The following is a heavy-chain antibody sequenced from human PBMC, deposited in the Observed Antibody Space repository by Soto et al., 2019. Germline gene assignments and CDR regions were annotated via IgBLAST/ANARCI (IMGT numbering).Heavy chain of an antibody. CDR3: ARGGISGGSCLDLDY. D-gene: IGHD2-15*01. CDR2: INHSGST. J-gene: IGHJ4*02. V-gene: IGHV4-34*01. CDR1: GGSFSGYY. Sequence: KTXATLSITCAVYGGSFSGYYWSWIRQPPGKGLEWIGEINHSGSTNYNPSLKSRVTMSVDTSKNQFSLKLSSVTAADTAVYYCARGGISGGSCLDLDYWGQGTLVTVSS.